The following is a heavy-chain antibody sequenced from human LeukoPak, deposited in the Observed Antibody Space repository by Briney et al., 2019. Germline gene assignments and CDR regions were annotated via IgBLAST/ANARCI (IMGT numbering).Heavy chain of an antibody. D-gene: IGHD2-2*01. Sequence: ASVKVSFKASGYTFTSYGINWLRPAPGQGLAWVGGISAYNGNSNYAQKLQGRVTMTTDTSTSTAYMELRSLRSDDTAVYYCARKFLGYCSSTSCLYGMDVWGKGTTVTVSS. V-gene: IGHV1-18*04. J-gene: IGHJ6*04. CDR3: ARKFLGYCSSTSCLYGMDV. CDR1: GYTFTSYG. CDR2: ISAYNGNS.